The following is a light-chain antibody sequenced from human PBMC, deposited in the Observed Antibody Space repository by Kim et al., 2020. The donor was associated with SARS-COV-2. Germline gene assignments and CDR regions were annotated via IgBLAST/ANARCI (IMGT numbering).Light chain of an antibody. CDR3: QQRRTWPLT. J-gene: IGKJ4*01. Sequence: SLSPGERATLSGRASQSIGNWLAWYQQKSGQAPRLLIYDASNRATGIPARFSGSWSGTDFTLTISSLEPEDFAVYYCQQRRTWPLTFGGGTKLEI. CDR2: DAS. CDR1: QSIGNW. V-gene: IGKV3-11*01.